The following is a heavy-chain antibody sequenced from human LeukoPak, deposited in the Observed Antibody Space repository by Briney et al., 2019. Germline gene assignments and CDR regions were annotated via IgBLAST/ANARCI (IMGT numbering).Heavy chain of an antibody. D-gene: IGHD3-10*01. V-gene: IGHV1-69*13. J-gene: IGHJ4*02. Sequence: ASVKVSCKASGGTFSSYAISWVRQAPGQGLEWMGGIIPIFGTANYAQKFQGRVTITADESTSTAYMELSSLRAEDTAVYYCARENYYGSGRQPIDYWGQGTLVTVSS. CDR2: IIPIFGTA. CDR1: GGTFSSYA. CDR3: ARENYYGSGRQPIDY.